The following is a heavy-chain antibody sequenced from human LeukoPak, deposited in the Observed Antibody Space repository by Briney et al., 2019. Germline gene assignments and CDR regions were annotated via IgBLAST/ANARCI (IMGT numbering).Heavy chain of an antibody. CDR1: GGSISSFY. Sequence: SETLSLTCTISGGSISSFYWSWNRQPPGKGLEWIGYIYYSGSTNYNPSLKSRVTISVDTSKNQFSLKLSSVTAADTAVYYCARDLGDSSGYYPYYYYYGMDVWGQGTTVTVSS. CDR2: IYYSGST. J-gene: IGHJ6*02. V-gene: IGHV4-59*01. CDR3: ARDLGDSSGYYPYYYYYGMDV. D-gene: IGHD3-22*01.